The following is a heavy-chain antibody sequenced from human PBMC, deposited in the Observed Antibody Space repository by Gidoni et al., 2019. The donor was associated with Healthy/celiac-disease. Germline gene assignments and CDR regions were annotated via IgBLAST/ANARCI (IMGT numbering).Heavy chain of an antibody. CDR3: ALWDYDSSGYPGPSDY. Sequence: QVQLVGSGGGVVQPGRSLRISCAASGFTFSSYGMPWVRQAPGKGLEWVAVIWYDGSNKYYADSVKGRFTISRDNSKNTLYLQMNSLRAEDTAVYYCALWDYDSSGYPGPSDYWGQGTLVTVSS. J-gene: IGHJ4*02. CDR1: GFTFSSYG. CDR2: IWYDGSNK. D-gene: IGHD3-22*01. V-gene: IGHV3-33*01.